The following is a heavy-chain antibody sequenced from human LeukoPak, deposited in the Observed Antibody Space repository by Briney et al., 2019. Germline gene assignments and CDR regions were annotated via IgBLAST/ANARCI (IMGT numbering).Heavy chain of an antibody. Sequence: ASVEVSCKASGGTFSSYAISWVRQAPGQGLEWMGGIIPIFGTANYAQKFQGRVTITADESTSTAYMELSSLRSEDTAVYYCTRESGSYHGNDYWGQGTLVTVSS. CDR2: IIPIFGTA. V-gene: IGHV1-69*01. CDR3: TRESGSYHGNDY. CDR1: GGTFSSYA. D-gene: IGHD1-26*01. J-gene: IGHJ4*02.